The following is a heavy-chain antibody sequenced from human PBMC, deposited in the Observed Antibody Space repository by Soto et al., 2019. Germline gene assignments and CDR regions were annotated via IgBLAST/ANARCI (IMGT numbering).Heavy chain of an antibody. J-gene: IGHJ6*02. CDR1: CSSIKSSTYN. Sequence: SENLFRTCTIPCSSIKSSTYNKAVIRQHPGKGQARNGSNDYRRSTFYNPSLKSRITISVDPTKNHFSLKLSSVTAADTAVYYCARELIRGVISQYYYYYYGMDVWGQGTTVS. D-gene: IGHD3-10*01. V-gene: IGHV4-39*02. CDR3: ARELIRGVISQYYYYYYGMDV. CDR2: NDYRRST.